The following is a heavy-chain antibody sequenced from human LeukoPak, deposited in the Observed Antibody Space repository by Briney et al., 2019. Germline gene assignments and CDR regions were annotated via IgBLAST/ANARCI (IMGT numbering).Heavy chain of an antibody. J-gene: IGHJ5*02. CDR3: ARGSGWYLP. Sequence: SGTLSLTCTVSGGSMSGYYWSWIRQPSGKGLEWIGYIFYSGSTNYNPSLRSRVTISVDTSKNQFSLKLNSVTAADTAVYYCARGSGWYLPWGQGTLVTVSS. D-gene: IGHD6-19*01. CDR2: IFYSGST. CDR1: GGSMSGYY. V-gene: IGHV4-59*01.